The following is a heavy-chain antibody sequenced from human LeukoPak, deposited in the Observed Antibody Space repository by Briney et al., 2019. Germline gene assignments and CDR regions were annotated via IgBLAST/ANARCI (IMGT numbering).Heavy chain of an antibody. CDR1: GFTFSNAW. J-gene: IGHJ4*02. CDR3: TTELGDNSIFDY. CDR2: IKSKTDGGTT. Sequence: GGSLRLSCAASGFTFSNAWMSWVRQAPGKGLEWVGRIKSKTDGGTTDYAAPVKGRFTISRDDSKNTLYLQMNSLKTEDTAVYYCTTELGDNSIFDYWGQGTLVTVSS. V-gene: IGHV3-15*01. D-gene: IGHD4-17*01.